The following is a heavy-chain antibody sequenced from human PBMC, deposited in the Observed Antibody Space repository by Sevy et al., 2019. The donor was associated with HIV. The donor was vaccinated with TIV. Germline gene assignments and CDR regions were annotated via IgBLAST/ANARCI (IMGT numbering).Heavy chain of an antibody. Sequence: GGSLRLSCAASGFTFSSYSMNWVRQAPGKGLEWVSSISSSSSYIYYADSVKGRFTISRDNAKNSLYLQMNSLRAEDTAVYYCARAKPSMLQQYPTLVDYWGQGTLVTVSS. J-gene: IGHJ4*02. D-gene: IGHD1-1*01. V-gene: IGHV3-21*01. CDR3: ARAKPSMLQQYPTLVDY. CDR2: ISSSSSYI. CDR1: GFTFSSYS.